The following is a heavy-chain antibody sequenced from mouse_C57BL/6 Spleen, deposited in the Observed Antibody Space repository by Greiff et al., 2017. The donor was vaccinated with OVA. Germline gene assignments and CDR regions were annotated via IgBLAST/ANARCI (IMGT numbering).Heavy chain of an antibody. Sequence: QVQLQQSGAELVRPGASVTLSCKASGYTFTDYEMHWVKQTPVHGLEWIGAIDPETGGTAYNQKFKGKAILTADKSSSTAYMELRSLTSEDSAVYYCTRLMVFNWDGGYFDVWGTGTTVTVSS. CDR1: GYTFTDYE. J-gene: IGHJ1*03. CDR3: TRLMVFNWDGGYFDV. CDR2: IDPETGGT. V-gene: IGHV1-15*01. D-gene: IGHD4-1*01.